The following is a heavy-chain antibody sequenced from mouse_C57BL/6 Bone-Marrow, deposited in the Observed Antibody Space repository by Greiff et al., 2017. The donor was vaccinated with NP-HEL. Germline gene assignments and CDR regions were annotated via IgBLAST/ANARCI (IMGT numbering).Heavy chain of an antibody. CDR3: ARDDYGG. Sequence: EVKLVESGGGLVKPGGSLKLSCAASGFTFSSYAMSWVRQTPEKRLEWVATISDGGSYTYYPDNVKGRFTISRANAKNNLYLQMSHLKSEDTAMYYCARDDYGGWGTGTTVTVSS. CDR1: GFTFSSYA. CDR2: ISDGGSYT. V-gene: IGHV5-4*01. J-gene: IGHJ1*03.